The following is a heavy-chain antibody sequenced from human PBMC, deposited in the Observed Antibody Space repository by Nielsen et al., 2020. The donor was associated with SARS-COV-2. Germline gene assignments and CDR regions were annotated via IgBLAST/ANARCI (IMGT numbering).Heavy chain of an antibody. Sequence: GESLKISCAASGFTFNIYAMAWVRRAPGRGLQWVTGVSASGGSTYYTDSVKGRFSISRDNSKNTLYLQMNSLRAEDTAVYYCAKEGVDILTGYHKFDYWGQGTLVTVSS. CDR2: VSASGGST. J-gene: IGHJ4*02. CDR1: GFTFNIYA. CDR3: AKEGVDILTGYHKFDY. V-gene: IGHV3-23*01. D-gene: IGHD3-9*01.